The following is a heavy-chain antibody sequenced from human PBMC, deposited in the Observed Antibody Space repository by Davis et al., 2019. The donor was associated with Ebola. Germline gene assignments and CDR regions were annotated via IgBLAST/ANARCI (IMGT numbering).Heavy chain of an antibody. CDR3: ARQRGYGDYVPADAFDI. Sequence: GESLKISCKGSGYSLTTYWIGWVRQMPGKGLEWMGIIYPGDSDTRYSPSLLGQVIISADKSISTAYLQWNSLKASDTAMYYCARQRGYGDYVPADAFDIRGQGTNVTVSS. CDR2: IYPGDSDT. CDR1: GYSLTTYW. V-gene: IGHV5-51*01. J-gene: IGHJ3*02. D-gene: IGHD4-17*01.